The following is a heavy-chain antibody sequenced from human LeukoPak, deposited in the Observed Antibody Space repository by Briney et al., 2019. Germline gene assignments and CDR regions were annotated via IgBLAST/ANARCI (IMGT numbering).Heavy chain of an antibody. V-gene: IGHV3-30-3*01. CDR2: ITYGGSNK. CDR3: ARDGFFEWLFPRPDFGI. J-gene: IGHJ3*02. CDR1: GLTFRSYV. D-gene: IGHD3-3*01. Sequence: SLRLSCGACGLTFRSYVMQSVRQAPARGVERVACITYGGSNKYYAASVKRRFTISRDNSKNTLYLQMNSLRAEDTAVYYCARDGFFEWLFPRPDFGIWGPGTMVTVSS.